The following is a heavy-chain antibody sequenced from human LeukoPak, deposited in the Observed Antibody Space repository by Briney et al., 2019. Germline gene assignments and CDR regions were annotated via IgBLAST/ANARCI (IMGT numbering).Heavy chain of an antibody. CDR2: ISYHGSNK. J-gene: IGHJ5*02. CDR1: GFTFSSYG. D-gene: IGHD1-1*01. V-gene: IGHV3-30*03. Sequence: GGSLRLSCAASGFTFSSYGMYWVRQAPGKGLEWVAVISYHGSNKYYADSVKGRFTISRDNAKNSLHLQMSSLRAEDTAVYYCARVRTGTTNWFDPWGQGTLVTVSS. CDR3: ARVRTGTTNWFDP.